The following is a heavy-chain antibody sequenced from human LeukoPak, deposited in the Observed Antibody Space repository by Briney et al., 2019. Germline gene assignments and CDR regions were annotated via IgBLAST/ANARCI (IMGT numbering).Heavy chain of an antibody. CDR1: GGPISSSSYY. Sequence: SETLSLPCTVSGGPISSSSYYWGWIRQPPGKGLEWFGSIYYSGSTYYNPSLKSRVTIPVDTSKNQFSLKLSSVTAADTAVYYCARPSGIAARPRHAFDIWGQGTMVTVSS. CDR2: IYYSGST. CDR3: ARPSGIAARPRHAFDI. V-gene: IGHV4-39*01. J-gene: IGHJ3*02. D-gene: IGHD6-6*01.